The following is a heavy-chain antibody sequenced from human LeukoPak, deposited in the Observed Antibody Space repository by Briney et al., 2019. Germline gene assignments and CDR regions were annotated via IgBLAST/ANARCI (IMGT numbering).Heavy chain of an antibody. D-gene: IGHD1-26*01. CDR1: GFTFSSYA. Sequence: GGSLRLSCAASGFTFSSYAMSWVRQAPGKGLEWVSAISGSGGSTYYADSVKGRFTISRDNSKNTLYLQMNSLRAEDTAVYYCAKDPHMPTLNSGSYEDYWGQGTLVTVPS. V-gene: IGHV3-23*01. CDR3: AKDPHMPTLNSGSYEDY. J-gene: IGHJ4*02. CDR2: ISGSGGST.